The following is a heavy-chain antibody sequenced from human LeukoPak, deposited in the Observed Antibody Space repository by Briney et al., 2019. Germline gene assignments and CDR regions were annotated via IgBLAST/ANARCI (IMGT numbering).Heavy chain of an antibody. J-gene: IGHJ4*02. Sequence: GGSLRLSCAASGFTFTSYSMNWVRQAPGKGLEWVSTISGGGGSTYYADSVKGRFTISRDNSKNTLYLQVNSLRAEDTAVYYYAKGGKWDVTPFDYWGQGTLVTVSS. CDR2: ISGGGGST. V-gene: IGHV3-23*01. D-gene: IGHD1-26*01. CDR1: GFTFTSYS. CDR3: AKGGKWDVTPFDY.